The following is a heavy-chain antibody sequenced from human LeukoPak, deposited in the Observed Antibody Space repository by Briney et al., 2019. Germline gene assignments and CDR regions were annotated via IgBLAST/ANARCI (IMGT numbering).Heavy chain of an antibody. CDR3: ARCRLSEDSSSRYAY. J-gene: IGHJ4*02. Sequence: GGSLRLSCAASEFTFKSYWMDWVRQAPGKGLIWVSRINPDGSSAEYADSVKGRFTISRDNAKNTLFLQMDSLRAEDTAVYYCARCRLSEDSSSRYAYWGQGALVTVSS. D-gene: IGHD3-22*01. V-gene: IGHV3-74*03. CDR2: INPDGSSA. CDR1: EFTFKSYW.